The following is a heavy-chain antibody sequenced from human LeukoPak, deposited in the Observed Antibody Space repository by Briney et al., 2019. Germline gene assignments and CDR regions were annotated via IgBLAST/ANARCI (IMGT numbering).Heavy chain of an antibody. J-gene: IGHJ3*02. Sequence: SETLSLTCTVSGGSISSGDYYWSWIRQPPGKGLEWIGYIYYSGSTYYNPSLKSRVTISVDTSKNQFSLKLSSVTAADTAVYYCAREMAGTQEGAFDIWGQGTMVTVSS. V-gene: IGHV4-30-4*02. CDR2: IYYSGST. CDR3: AREMAGTQEGAFDI. D-gene: IGHD6-19*01. CDR1: GGSISSGDYY.